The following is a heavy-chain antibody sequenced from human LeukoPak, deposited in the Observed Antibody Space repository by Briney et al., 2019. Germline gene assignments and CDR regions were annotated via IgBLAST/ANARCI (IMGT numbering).Heavy chain of an antibody. CDR2: ITGSGGNT. CDR3: ARVWRYCSSTSCYAFDY. D-gene: IGHD2-2*01. J-gene: IGHJ4*02. Sequence: PGGSLRLSSAASGFTFSSYAMSWVRQAPGKGLEWVSAITGSGGNTYYADSVKGRFTISRDNAKNSLYLQMNSLRAEDTAVYYCARVWRYCSSTSCYAFDYWGQGTLVTVSS. V-gene: IGHV3-23*01. CDR1: GFTFSSYA.